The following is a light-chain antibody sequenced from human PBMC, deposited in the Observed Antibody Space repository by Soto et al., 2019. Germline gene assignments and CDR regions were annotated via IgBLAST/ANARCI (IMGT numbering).Light chain of an antibody. CDR2: GAS. J-gene: IGKJ1*01. V-gene: IGKV3-20*01. CDR3: QQYGSSPGT. Sequence: EIVLTQSPGTLSLSPGERATLSCRASQGIFYNLAWYQQKPGQAPRLLIYGASSRATGIPDRFSGSGSGTDFTLTISRLEPEDFAVYYCQQYGSSPGTFGQGTKVDIK. CDR1: QGIFYN.